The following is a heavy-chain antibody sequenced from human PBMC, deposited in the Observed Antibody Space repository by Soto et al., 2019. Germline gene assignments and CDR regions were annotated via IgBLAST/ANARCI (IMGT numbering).Heavy chain of an antibody. CDR2: ISYGGSNK. V-gene: IGHV3-30-3*01. J-gene: IGHJ4*02. CDR3: ANQIRYFDWFFPFDY. CDR1: GFTFSSYA. D-gene: IGHD3-9*01. Sequence: QVQLVESGGGVVQPGRSLRLSCAASGFTFSSYAMNWVRQAPGKGLEWVAVISYGGSNKYYADSVKGRFTISRDNSKNTVYLQMSSLKTEDTAVYYCANQIRYFDWFFPFDYWGPGALVTVSS.